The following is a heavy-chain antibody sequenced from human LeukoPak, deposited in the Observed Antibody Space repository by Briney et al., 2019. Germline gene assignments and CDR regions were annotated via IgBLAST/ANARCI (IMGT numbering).Heavy chain of an antibody. CDR2: IYYSGST. D-gene: IGHD6-13*01. J-gene: IGHJ1*01. Sequence: SETLSLTCTVSGGSISSYYWSWIRQPPGKGLEWIGYIYYSGSTNYNPSLKSRVTISVDTSKNQFSLKLSSVTAADTAVYYCARQYGIAAAGTYFQHWGQGTLVTVSS. CDR1: GGSISSYY. CDR3: ARQYGIAAAGTYFQH. V-gene: IGHV4-59*08.